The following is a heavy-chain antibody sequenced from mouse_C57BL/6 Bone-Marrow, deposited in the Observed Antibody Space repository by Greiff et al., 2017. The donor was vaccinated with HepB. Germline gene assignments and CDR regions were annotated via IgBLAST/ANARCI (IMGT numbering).Heavy chain of an antibody. D-gene: IGHD1-1*01. CDR3: TTWCRPITTVRL. Sequence: EVQLQQSGAELVRPGASVKLSCTASGFNIKDDYMHWVKQRPEQGLEWIGWIDPEDGDTEYASKFQGKTTITADASSNTAYLQHSSRTSDDTAVYYCTTWCRPITTVRLRGQGTAVTVSS. CDR1: GFNIKDDY. J-gene: IGHJ4*01. V-gene: IGHV14-4*01. CDR2: IDPEDGDT.